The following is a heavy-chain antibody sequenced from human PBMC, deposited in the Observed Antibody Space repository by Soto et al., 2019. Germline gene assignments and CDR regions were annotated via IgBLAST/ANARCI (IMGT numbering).Heavy chain of an antibody. D-gene: IGHD4-17*01. CDR3: RVWDGDASFYYYYGMDV. Sequence: QLQLQESGPGLVKPSETLSLTCTVSGGSISSSSYYWGWIRQPPGKGLEWIGSIYYSGIAYYNPSLKSRVTISVDTSKNQFSLQLSSVTAADTAVYYCRVWDGDASFYYYYGMDVWGQGTTVTVSS. CDR2: IYYSGIA. V-gene: IGHV4-39*01. CDR1: GGSISSSSYY. J-gene: IGHJ6*02.